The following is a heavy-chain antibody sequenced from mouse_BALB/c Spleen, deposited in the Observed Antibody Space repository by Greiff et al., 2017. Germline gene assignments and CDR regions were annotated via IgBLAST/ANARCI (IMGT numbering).Heavy chain of an antibody. J-gene: IGHJ3*01. CDR1: GFTFSDYY. CDR3: ARADDGYSQAWFAY. D-gene: IGHD2-3*01. CDR2: ISDGGSYT. Sequence: EVKVVESGGGLVKPGGSLKLSCAASGFTFSDYYMYWVRQTPEKRLEWVATISDGGSYTYYPDSVKGRFTISRDSAKNNLYLQMSSLKSEDTAMYYCARADDGYSQAWFAYWGQGTLVTVSA. V-gene: IGHV5-4*02.